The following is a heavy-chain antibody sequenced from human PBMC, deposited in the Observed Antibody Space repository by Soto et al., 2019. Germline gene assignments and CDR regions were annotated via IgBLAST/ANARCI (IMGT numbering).Heavy chain of an antibody. D-gene: IGHD3-10*01. V-gene: IGHV3-23*01. Sequence: PGGSLRLSCAASGFTFSSCAMSWVRQAPGTGLEWVSSIGYIGETTYYADSVKGRFTISRDSSKNTLYLQMNSLRADDTAVYYCAKFGEPAASVSFHNYWGQGTLVTVSS. CDR3: AKFGEPAASVSFHNY. CDR2: IGYIGETT. CDR1: GFTFSSCA. J-gene: IGHJ4*02.